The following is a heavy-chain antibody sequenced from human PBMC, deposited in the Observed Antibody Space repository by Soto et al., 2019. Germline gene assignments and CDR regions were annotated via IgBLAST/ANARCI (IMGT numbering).Heavy chain of an antibody. J-gene: IGHJ5*02. D-gene: IGHD3-3*02. CDR3: ARQLGMIDP. Sequence: PSETLSLTCTVSGGSISSSSYYWGWIRQPPGKGLEWIGSIYYSGSTYYNPSLKSRVTISVDTSKNQFSLKLSSVTAADTAVYYCARQLGMIDPWGQGTLVTVSS. V-gene: IGHV4-39*01. CDR2: IYYSGST. CDR1: GGSISSSSYY.